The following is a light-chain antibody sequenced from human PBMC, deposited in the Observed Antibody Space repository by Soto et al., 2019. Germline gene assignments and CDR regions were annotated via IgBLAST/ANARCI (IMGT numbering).Light chain of an antibody. CDR1: ESISSY. V-gene: IGKV1-39*01. CDR3: QQSYSTPET. CDR2: AAS. J-gene: IGKJ1*01. Sequence: QMTQSPSSLSASVGDRVTISCRASESISSYLNWYQQKPGKAPKLLIYAASSLQSGVPSRFSGSGSGTDFTLTISSLQPEDFATYYCQQSYSTPETFGQGTKVDIK.